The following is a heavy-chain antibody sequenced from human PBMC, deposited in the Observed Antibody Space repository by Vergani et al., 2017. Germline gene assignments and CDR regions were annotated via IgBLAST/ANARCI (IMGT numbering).Heavy chain of an antibody. J-gene: IGHJ4*02. D-gene: IGHD6-19*01. CDR1: GFTFSSYE. V-gene: IGHV3-48*03. CDR3: ARDREQWLARWDY. CDR2: ISSSGSTI. Sequence: EVQLVESGGGLVQPGGSLRLSCAASGFTFSSYEMNWVRQAPGKGLEWVSYISSSGSTIYYADSVKGRFTISRDNSKNTLYLQMNSLRAEDTAVYYCARDREQWLARWDYWGQGTLVTVSS.